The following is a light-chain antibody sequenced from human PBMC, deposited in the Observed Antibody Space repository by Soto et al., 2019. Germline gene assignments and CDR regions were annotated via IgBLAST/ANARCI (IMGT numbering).Light chain of an antibody. CDR2: GAS. CDR3: QQYNNWPPEP. J-gene: IGKJ3*01. V-gene: IGKV3-15*01. Sequence: EIVMTQSPATLSVSPGERATLSCRASQSVSNNLAWYQQTPGQAPRLLIYGASTRATGIPARFSGSGSGTEFTLTISSLQSEDFAVYYCQQYNNWPPEPFGPGTKVDIK. CDR1: QSVSNN.